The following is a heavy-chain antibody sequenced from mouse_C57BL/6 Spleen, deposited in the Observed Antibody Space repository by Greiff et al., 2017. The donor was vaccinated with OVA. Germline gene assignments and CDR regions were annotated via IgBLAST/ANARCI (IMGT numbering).Heavy chain of an antibody. CDR3: ARGANWDGHYFDY. J-gene: IGHJ2*01. D-gene: IGHD4-1*01. CDR1: GYTFTSYW. V-gene: IGHV1-64*01. CDR2: IHPNSGST. Sequence: QVQLQQPGAELVKPGASVKLSCKASGYTFTSYWMHWVKQRPGQGLEWIGMIHPNSGSTNYNEKFKSKATLTVDKSSSTAYMQRSSLTSEDSAVYDCARGANWDGHYFDYWGQGTTLTVSS.